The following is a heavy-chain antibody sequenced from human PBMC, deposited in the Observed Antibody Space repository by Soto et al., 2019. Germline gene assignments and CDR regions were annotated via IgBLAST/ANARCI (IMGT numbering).Heavy chain of an antibody. CDR3: ARSFD. V-gene: IGHV4-34*01. Sequence: KGLEWIGEINHSGSTNYNPSLQSRVPISVDTSRNQISLQLSSGTASDRAVYCCARSFD. CDR2: INHSGST. J-gene: IGHJ5*02.